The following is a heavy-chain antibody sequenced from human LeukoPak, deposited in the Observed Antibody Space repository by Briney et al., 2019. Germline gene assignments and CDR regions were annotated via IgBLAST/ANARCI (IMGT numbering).Heavy chain of an antibody. D-gene: IGHD3-22*01. CDR2: INPNSGGT. CDR3: ARVHYGYYDSSGSPYFQH. V-gene: IGHV1-2*02. J-gene: IGHJ1*01. CDR1: GYTFTGYY. Sequence: ASVKVSCKASGYTFTGYYMHWVRQAPGQGLEWMGWINPNSGGTNYAQKLQGRVTMTTDTSTSTAYMELRSLRSDDTAVYYCARVHYGYYDSSGSPYFQHWGQGTLVTVSS.